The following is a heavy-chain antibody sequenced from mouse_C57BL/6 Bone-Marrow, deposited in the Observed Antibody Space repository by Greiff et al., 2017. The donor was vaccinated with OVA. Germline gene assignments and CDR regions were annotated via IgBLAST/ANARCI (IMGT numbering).Heavy chain of an antibody. V-gene: IGHV1-80*01. D-gene: IGHD1-1*01. CDR3: ARKGHYYGSSYVYYFDY. CDR2: IYPGDGDT. Sequence: QVQLQQSGAELVKPGASVKISCKASGYAFSSYWMNWVKQRPGKGLEWIGQIYPGDGDTNYNGKFKGKATLTADKSSSTAYMQLSSLTSEDSAVYFCARKGHYYGSSYVYYFDYWGQGTTLTVSS. J-gene: IGHJ2*01. CDR1: GYAFSSYW.